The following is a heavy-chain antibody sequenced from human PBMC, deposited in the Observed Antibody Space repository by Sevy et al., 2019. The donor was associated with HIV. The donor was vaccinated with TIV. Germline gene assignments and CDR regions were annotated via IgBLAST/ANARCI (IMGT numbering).Heavy chain of an antibody. Sequence: SETLSLTCTVSGASISSSGYYWGWIRQPPGKGLEWIASINYRGITFYNPSLKSRFTISADTSKNQFSLDLNSVTAADTAIYYCAGPILTYNNGWSYYDYWGQGTVVTVSS. V-gene: IGHV4-39*01. CDR1: GASISSSGYY. CDR3: AGPILTYNNGWSYYDY. D-gene: IGHD6-19*01. J-gene: IGHJ4*02. CDR2: INYRGIT.